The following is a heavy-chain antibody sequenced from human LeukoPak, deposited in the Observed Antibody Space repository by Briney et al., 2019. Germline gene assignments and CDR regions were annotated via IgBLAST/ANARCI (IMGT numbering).Heavy chain of an antibody. J-gene: IGHJ4*02. Sequence: SGGSLRLSCAASGFTFSTYAMSWVRQSPGKGLEWVSAITASDTSTYYADSVKGRFTISRDNSKNTLHLQMNSLRAEDTAVYYCARGSGSHWGQGTLLTVSS. CDR3: ARGSGSH. V-gene: IGHV3-23*01. CDR1: GFTFSTYA. CDR2: ITASDTST. D-gene: IGHD1-26*01.